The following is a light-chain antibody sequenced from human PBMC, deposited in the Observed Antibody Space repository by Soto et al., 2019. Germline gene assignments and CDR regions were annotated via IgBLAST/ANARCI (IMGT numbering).Light chain of an antibody. Sequence: QSVLTQPPSASGSPGQSVTISCTGTSSDVGGYNYVSWYQQHPGKAPKLMIYEVTKRPSGVPDRFSGSKSGNTASLTVSGLLPEDEADYYCASYAACNKVFGTGTKVTVL. CDR1: SSDVGGYNY. CDR2: EVT. CDR3: ASYAACNKV. J-gene: IGLJ1*01. V-gene: IGLV2-8*01.